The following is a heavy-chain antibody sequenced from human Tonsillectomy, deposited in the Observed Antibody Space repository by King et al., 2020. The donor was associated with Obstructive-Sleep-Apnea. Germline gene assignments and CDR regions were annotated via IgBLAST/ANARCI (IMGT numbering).Heavy chain of an antibody. J-gene: IGHJ3*02. CDR3: ARAKIGLERGRRAFDI. CDR2: ISSSSSYI. D-gene: IGHD2-15*01. Sequence: VQLVESGGGLVKPGGSLRLSCAASGFTFSSYSMNWVRQAPGKGLEWVSSISSSSSYIYYADSVKGRFTISRDNAKNSLYLQMNSLRAEDTAVYYCARAKIGLERGRRAFDIWGQGTMVTVSS. CDR1: GFTFSSYS. V-gene: IGHV3-21*01.